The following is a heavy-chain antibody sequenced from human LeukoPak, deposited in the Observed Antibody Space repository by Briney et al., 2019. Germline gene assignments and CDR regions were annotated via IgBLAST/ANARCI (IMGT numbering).Heavy chain of an antibody. J-gene: IGHJ3*02. CDR1: GYTFTGYY. Sequence: GASVKVSCKASGYTFTGYYMHWVRQAPGQGLEWMGWINPNSGGTNYAQKLQGRVTMTTDTSTSTAYMELRSLRSDDTAVYYCARRQLLFLNPDRGAFDIWGQGTMVTVSS. CDR3: ARRQLLFLNPDRGAFDI. CDR2: INPNSGGT. D-gene: IGHD3-10*01. V-gene: IGHV1-2*02.